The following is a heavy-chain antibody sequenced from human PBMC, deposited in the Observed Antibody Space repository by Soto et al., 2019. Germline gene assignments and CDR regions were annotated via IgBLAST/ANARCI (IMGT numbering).Heavy chain of an antibody. V-gene: IGHV1-69*01. CDR1: GGTFSSYA. Sequence: QVQLVQSGAEVKKPGSSVKVSCKASGGTFSSYAIRWVRQAPGQGLEWMGGIIPIFGTANYAQKFQGRVTITADESTSTAYMELSSLRSEDTAVYYCARASLDYVWGSYRYRGAFDIWGQGTMVTVSS. D-gene: IGHD3-16*02. CDR3: ARASLDYVWGSYRYRGAFDI. J-gene: IGHJ3*02. CDR2: IIPIFGTA.